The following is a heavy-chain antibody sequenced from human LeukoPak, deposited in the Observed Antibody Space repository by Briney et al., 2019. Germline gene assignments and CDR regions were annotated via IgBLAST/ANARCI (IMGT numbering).Heavy chain of an antibody. Sequence: PSETRSLTCAVYGGSFSGYYWSWIRQPPGKGLEWIGEINHSGSTNYNPSLKSRVTISVDTSKNQFSLKLSSVTAADTAVYYCARGVRYYGSGSYYNGEKIDYWGQGTLVTVSS. J-gene: IGHJ4*02. V-gene: IGHV4-34*01. CDR2: INHSGST. D-gene: IGHD3-10*01. CDR3: ARGVRYYGSGSYYNGEKIDY. CDR1: GGSFSGYY.